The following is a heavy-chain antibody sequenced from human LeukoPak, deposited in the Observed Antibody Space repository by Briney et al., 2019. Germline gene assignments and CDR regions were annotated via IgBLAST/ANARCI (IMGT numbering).Heavy chain of an antibody. Sequence: ASVKVSCKASGYTFTSYDINWVRQATGQGLEWMGWMNANSGNTGYAQKFQGRVTMTRDTSISTAYMELNTLKYEDTAVYYCVREGVLTGYYFLDYWGQGTLVTVSS. CDR1: GYTFTSYD. V-gene: IGHV1-8*01. CDR2: MNANSGNT. J-gene: IGHJ4*02. CDR3: VREGVLTGYYFLDY. D-gene: IGHD3-9*01.